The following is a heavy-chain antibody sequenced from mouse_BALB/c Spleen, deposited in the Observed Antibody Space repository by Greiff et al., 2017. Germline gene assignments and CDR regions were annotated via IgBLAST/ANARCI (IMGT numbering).Heavy chain of an antibody. CDR3: ARNWFYYGKEFAY. Sequence: VQGVESGPGLVQPSQSLSITCTVSGFSLTSYGVHWVRQSPGKGLEWLGVIWSGGSTDYNAAFISRLSISKDNSKSQVFFKMNSLQADDTAIYYCARNWFYYGKEFAYWGQGTLVTVSA. J-gene: IGHJ3*01. CDR1: GFSLTSYG. CDR2: IWSGGST. D-gene: IGHD2-1*01. V-gene: IGHV2-4-1*01.